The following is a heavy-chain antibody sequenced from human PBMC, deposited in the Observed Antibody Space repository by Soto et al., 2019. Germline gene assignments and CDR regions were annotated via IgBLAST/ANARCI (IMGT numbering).Heavy chain of an antibody. V-gene: IGHV3-21*04. D-gene: IGHD3-16*02. J-gene: IGHJ4*02. Sequence: PGGSLRLSCAASGITFSDFAMAWLRQTTGKGLEWVSTISGRGDEVYYADSLKGRFTISRDNAKNSLYLQMNSLRAEDTAVYYCARGPYDYVWGSDPPHIDYWGQGT. CDR2: ISGRGDEV. CDR3: ARGPYDYVWGSDPPHIDY. CDR1: GITFSDFA.